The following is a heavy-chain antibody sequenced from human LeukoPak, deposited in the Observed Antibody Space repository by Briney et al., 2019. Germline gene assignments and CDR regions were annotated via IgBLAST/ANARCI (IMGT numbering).Heavy chain of an antibody. V-gene: IGHV1-69*05. J-gene: IGHJ4*02. CDR2: IIPIFGTA. Sequence: ASVKVSCKASGGAFSSYAISWVRQAPGRGLEWMGRIIPIFGTANYAQKLQGRVTITTDESTSTAYMELSSLRSEDTAVYYCASWRDGYNSADYWGQGTLVTVSS. CDR1: GGAFSSYA. D-gene: IGHD5-24*01. CDR3: ASWRDGYNSADY.